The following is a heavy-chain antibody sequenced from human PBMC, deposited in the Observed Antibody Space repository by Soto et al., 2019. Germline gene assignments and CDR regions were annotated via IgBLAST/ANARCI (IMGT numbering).Heavy chain of an antibody. D-gene: IGHD6-13*01. CDR1: GGSISSGDYY. CDR3: ARDSTSVNIAAAGTSFDI. J-gene: IGHJ3*02. V-gene: IGHV4-30-4*01. Sequence: PSETLSLTCTVSGGSISSGDYYWSWIRQPPGEGLEWIGYIYYSGSTYYNPSLKSRVTISVDTSKNQFSLKLSSVTAADTAVYYCARDSTSVNIAAAGTSFDIWGQGTMVTVSS. CDR2: IYYSGST.